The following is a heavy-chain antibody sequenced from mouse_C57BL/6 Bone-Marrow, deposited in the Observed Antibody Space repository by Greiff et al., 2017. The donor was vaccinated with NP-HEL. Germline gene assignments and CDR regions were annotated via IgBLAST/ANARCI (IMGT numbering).Heavy chain of an antibody. J-gene: IGHJ4*01. CDR3: AKKRIYYGNEDYAMDY. CDR2: IWSGGST. Sequence: VHLVESGPGLVQPSQSLSITCTVSGFSLTSYGVHWVRQPPGKGLEWLGVIWSGGSTDYNAAFISRLSISKDNSKSQVFFKMNSLQADDTAIYYCAKKRIYYGNEDYAMDYWGQGTSVTVSS. D-gene: IGHD2-1*01. V-gene: IGHV2-4*01. CDR1: GFSLTSYG.